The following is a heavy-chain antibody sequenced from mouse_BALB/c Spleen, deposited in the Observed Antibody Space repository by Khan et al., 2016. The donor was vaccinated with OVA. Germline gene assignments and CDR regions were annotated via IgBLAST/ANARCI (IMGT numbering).Heavy chain of an antibody. V-gene: IGHV1S136*01. CDR2: INPYNDGT. J-gene: IGHJ4*01. CDR3: AREEEYYSSSVDYYARAY. D-gene: IGHD1-1*01. Sequence: VRLQQSGPELVKPGASVKMSCKASGYTFTSYVMHWVKQKPGQGLEWIGYINPYNDGTKYNEKFKGKATLTSDKSSSTAYMEPSSPTSEDSAVHYCAREEEYYSSSVDYYARAYWGQGTSVTVSS. CDR1: GYTFTSYV.